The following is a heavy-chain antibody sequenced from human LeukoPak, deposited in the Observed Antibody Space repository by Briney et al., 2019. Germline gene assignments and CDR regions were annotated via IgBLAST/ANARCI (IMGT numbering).Heavy chain of an antibody. CDR3: ARDYRYSSSRESGFDY. CDR2: IKQDGSEK. Sequence: GGSLRLSCAASGSTFSSYWMSWVRQAPGKGLEWVANIKQDGSEKYYVDSVKGRFTISRDNAKNSLYLQMNSLRAEDTAVYYCARDYRYSSSRESGFDYWGQGTLVTVSS. J-gene: IGHJ4*02. CDR1: GSTFSSYW. D-gene: IGHD6-6*01. V-gene: IGHV3-7*01.